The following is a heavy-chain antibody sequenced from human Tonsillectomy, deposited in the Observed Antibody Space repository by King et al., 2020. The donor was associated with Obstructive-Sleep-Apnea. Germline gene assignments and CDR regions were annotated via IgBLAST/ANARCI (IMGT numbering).Heavy chain of an antibody. CDR3: ARDSDSSGSYYYYGMDV. CDR2: ISYDGSNK. Sequence: VQLVESGGGVVQPGRSLRLPCAASGFTFSSYAMHWVRQAPGKGLEWVAVISYDGSNKYYADSVKGRFTISRDNSKNTLYLQMNSLRAEDTAVYYCARDSDSSGSYYYYGMDVWGKGTTVTVSS. J-gene: IGHJ6*04. CDR1: GFTFSSYA. D-gene: IGHD3-22*01. V-gene: IGHV3-30*04.